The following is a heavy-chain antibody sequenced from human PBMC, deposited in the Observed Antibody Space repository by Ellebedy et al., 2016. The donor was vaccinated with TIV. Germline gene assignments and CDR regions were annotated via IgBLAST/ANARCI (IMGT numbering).Heavy chain of an antibody. CDR3: AGQEWLAVSDY. Sequence: MPSETLSLTCTVSGGPISTSVYYWGWIRQPPGKGLEWIGSIYYAGVTYYNPSLKSRVTISRDTSKNQFSLKLNSVTAADTAVYYCAGQEWLAVSDYWGRGTLVTVSS. CDR2: IYYAGVT. CDR1: GGPISTSVYY. V-gene: IGHV4-39*01. J-gene: IGHJ4*02. D-gene: IGHD6-19*01.